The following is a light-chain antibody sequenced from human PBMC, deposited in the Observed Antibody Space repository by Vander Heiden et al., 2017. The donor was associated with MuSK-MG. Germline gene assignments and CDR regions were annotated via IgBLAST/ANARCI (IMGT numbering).Light chain of an antibody. J-gene: IGKJ3*01. Sequence: DIQMTQSPSSLSASVGDRVTITCRASQSISSYLNWHQQKPGKAPKLLIYAASSLQSGVPSRFSGSGSGTDFTLTISSLQPEDFATYYCQQSYSTPFTFGHGTKVDIK. CDR3: QQSYSTPFT. CDR2: AAS. V-gene: IGKV1-39*01. CDR1: QSISSY.